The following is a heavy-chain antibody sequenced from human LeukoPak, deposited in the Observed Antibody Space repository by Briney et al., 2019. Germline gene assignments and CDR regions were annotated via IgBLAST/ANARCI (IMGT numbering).Heavy chain of an antibody. D-gene: IGHD6-19*01. V-gene: IGHV1-18*01. CDR3: ARGKGVAVAGLFDY. CDR2: ISAYNGNT. CDR1: GYTFTSYG. Sequence: ASVKVSCKASGYTFTSYGISWVRQAPGQGLEWMGWISAYNGNTNYAQKLQGRVTMTTDTSTSTAYMELSSLRSEDTAVYYCARGKGVAVAGLFDYWGQGTLVTVSS. J-gene: IGHJ4*02.